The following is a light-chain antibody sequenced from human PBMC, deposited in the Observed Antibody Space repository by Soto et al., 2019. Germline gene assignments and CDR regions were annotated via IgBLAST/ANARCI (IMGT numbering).Light chain of an antibody. J-gene: IGKJ5*01. V-gene: IGKV3-20*01. CDR3: HQYGSSPLT. Sequence: EIVLTQSPGTLCLSPGERATLSCRASQTVRGNYLAWYQHKPGQAPRLLIYAASSRAAGIPDRFSGSGSGTEFTLTISSLAPGDFAVFFCHQYGSSPLTFGQGTRLEI. CDR2: AAS. CDR1: QTVRGNY.